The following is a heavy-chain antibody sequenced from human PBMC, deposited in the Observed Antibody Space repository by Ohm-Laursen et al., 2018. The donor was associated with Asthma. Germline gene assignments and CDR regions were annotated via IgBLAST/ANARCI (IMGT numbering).Heavy chain of an antibody. CDR2: ISGSGGST. CDR1: GFTFSSYA. Sequence: SLRLSCAASGFTFSSYAMSWVRQAPGKGLERVSAISGSGGSTYYADSVKGRFTISRDNSKNTLYLQMNSLRAEDTAVYYCARGSAGTHPEYFQHWGQGTLVTVSS. V-gene: IGHV3-23*01. D-gene: IGHD1-26*01. J-gene: IGHJ1*01. CDR3: ARGSAGTHPEYFQH.